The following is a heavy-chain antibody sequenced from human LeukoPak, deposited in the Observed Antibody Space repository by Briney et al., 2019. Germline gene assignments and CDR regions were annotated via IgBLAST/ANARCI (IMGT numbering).Heavy chain of an antibody. V-gene: IGHV1-2*02. D-gene: IGHD3-22*01. Sequence: ASVKVSCKASGYTFTGYYMHWVRQAPGQGLEWMGWINPNSGGTNYAQKFQGRVTMTRDTSTSTVYMELSSLRSEDTAVYYCARDLRVSRHITMIVVGYWGQGTLVTVSS. J-gene: IGHJ4*02. CDR2: INPNSGGT. CDR1: GYTFTGYY. CDR3: ARDLRVSRHITMIVVGY.